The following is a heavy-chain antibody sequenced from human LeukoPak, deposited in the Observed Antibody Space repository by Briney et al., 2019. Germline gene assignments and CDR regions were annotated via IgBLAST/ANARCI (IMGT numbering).Heavy chain of an antibody. CDR2: IWYGESNK. CDR1: GCTFSNYG. CDR3: ARAIVVVITTVSAFDI. Sequence: GRSLRLSCAASGCTFSNYGMNGGRQAPGKGQEWVAVIWYGESNKYYADSVKGRFTISRDNSKNTLYLQMNSLRAEDTAVYYCARAIVVVITTVSAFDIWGQGTMVTVSS. V-gene: IGHV3-33*08. D-gene: IGHD3-22*01. J-gene: IGHJ3*02.